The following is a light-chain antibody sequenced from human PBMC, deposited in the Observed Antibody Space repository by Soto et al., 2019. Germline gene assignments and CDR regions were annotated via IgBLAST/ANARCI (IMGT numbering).Light chain of an antibody. CDR2: GAS. Sequence: EIVLTQSPGTLSLSPGERATLSCRASQSVSSSYLAWYQQKPGQAPRLLIYGASSRATGIPDRFSGSGSGTDFTLTNSRLDPEDFAVYYCQQYGSSPRTFGQGTKVEIK. J-gene: IGKJ1*01. CDR1: QSVSSSY. V-gene: IGKV3-20*01. CDR3: QQYGSSPRT.